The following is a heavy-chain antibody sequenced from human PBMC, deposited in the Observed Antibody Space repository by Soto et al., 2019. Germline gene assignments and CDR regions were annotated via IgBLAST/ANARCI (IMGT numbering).Heavy chain of an antibody. D-gene: IGHD5-18*01. CDR1: GFFFSNYA. CDR2: ISGSGVNT. J-gene: IGHJ4*02. V-gene: IGHV3-23*01. Sequence: PGGSLRLSCAASGFFFSNYAMSWVRQATGKGPEWVSSISGSGVNTFYADSVKGRFTISRDNSKNVLYLQMNSLRAEDTAVYYCARDYSSYGPFDYWGQGTLVTVSS. CDR3: ARDYSSYGPFDY.